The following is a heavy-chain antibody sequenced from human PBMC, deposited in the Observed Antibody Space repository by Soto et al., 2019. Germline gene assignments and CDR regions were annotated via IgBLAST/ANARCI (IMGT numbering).Heavy chain of an antibody. Sequence: VKVSCKASGGTFSSYTISWVRQAPGQGLEWMGRIIPILGIANYAQKFQGRVTITADKSTSTAYMELSSLRSEDTAVYYCARADGDYEGIDYWGQGTLVTVSS. V-gene: IGHV1-69*02. CDR1: GGTFSSYT. D-gene: IGHD4-17*01. J-gene: IGHJ4*02. CDR3: ARADGDYEGIDY. CDR2: IIPILGIA.